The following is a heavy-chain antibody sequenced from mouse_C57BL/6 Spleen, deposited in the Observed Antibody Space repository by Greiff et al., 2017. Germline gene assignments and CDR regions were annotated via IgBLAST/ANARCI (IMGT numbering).Heavy chain of an antibody. CDR1: GYAFSSYW. CDR2: IYPGDGDT. Sequence: VQVVESGAELVKPGASVKISCKASGYAFSSYWMNWVKQRPGKGLEWIGQIYPGDGDTNYNGKFKGKATLTADKSSSTAYMQLNSLTSEDSAVYFCARSKDYDTPDYWGQGTTLTVSS. J-gene: IGHJ2*01. D-gene: IGHD2-4*01. CDR3: ARSKDYDTPDY. V-gene: IGHV1-80*01.